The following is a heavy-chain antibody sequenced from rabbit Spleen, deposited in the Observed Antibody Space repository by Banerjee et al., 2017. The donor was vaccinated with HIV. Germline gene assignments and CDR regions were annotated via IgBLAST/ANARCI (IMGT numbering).Heavy chain of an antibody. D-gene: IGHD2-1*01. CDR3: VRDLGYDDYSEKGYFNL. V-gene: IGHV1S47*01. Sequence: QEQLEESGGGLVKPEGSLTLTCKASGFSFSNSDYGVSWVRQAPGKGLEWIGYIEPIFGRTYYASWVNGRFTISSHNAQNTLYLQLNSLTVADTATYFCVRDLGYDDYSEKGYFNLWGQGTLVTVS. CDR2: IEPIFGRT. J-gene: IGHJ4*01. CDR1: GFSFSNSDYG.